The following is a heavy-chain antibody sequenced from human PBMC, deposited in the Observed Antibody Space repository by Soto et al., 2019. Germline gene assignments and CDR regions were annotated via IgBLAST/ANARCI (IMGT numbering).Heavy chain of an antibody. D-gene: IGHD3-10*01. Sequence: QVQLVQSGAEVKKPGSSVKVSCKASGGTFSSYSISWVRQAPGQGLEWMGRIIPILGIANYAQKFQGRVTITADKSTSTASTEPSSLSPEDTAVYYCASSSRVLLDYWGQGTLVTVSS. J-gene: IGHJ4*02. CDR3: ASSSRVLLDY. V-gene: IGHV1-69*02. CDR1: GGTFSSYS. CDR2: IIPILGIA.